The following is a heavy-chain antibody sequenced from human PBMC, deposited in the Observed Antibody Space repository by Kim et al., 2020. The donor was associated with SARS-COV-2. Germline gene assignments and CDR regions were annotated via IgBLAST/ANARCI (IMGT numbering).Heavy chain of an antibody. CDR3: AKDMDSSGYYSNWFDP. J-gene: IGHJ5*02. Sequence: SVKGRFTISRDNAKNSLYLQMNSLRAEDTALYYCAKDMDSSGYYSNWFDPWGQGTLVTVSS. V-gene: IGHV3-9*01. D-gene: IGHD3-22*01.